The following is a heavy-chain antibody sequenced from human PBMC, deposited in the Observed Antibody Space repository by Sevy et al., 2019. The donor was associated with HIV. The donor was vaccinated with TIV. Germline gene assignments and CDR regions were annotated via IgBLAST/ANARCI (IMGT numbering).Heavy chain of an antibody. Sequence: GGSLRLSCAASGFTFSSYSMNWVRQAPGKGLEWVSSISSSSSYIYYADSVKRRFTISRDNAKNSLYLQMNSRRAEHTAVYYCARDGMVRGVITPFLDYWGQGTLVTVSS. CDR3: ARDGMVRGVITPFLDY. J-gene: IGHJ4*02. CDR2: ISSSSSYI. V-gene: IGHV3-21*01. CDR1: GFTFSSYS. D-gene: IGHD3-10*01.